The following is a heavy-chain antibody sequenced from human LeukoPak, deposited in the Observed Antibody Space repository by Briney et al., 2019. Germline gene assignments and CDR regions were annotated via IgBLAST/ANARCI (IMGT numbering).Heavy chain of an antibody. CDR2: INPNSGGT. V-gene: IGHV1-2*06. Sequence: ASVKVSCRTSRSTFTDYYMHWLRQAPGQRLEWMGRINPNSGGTNYAQNFQGRVTMTRDTPITTAYMELSRLRSDDTAVYYCARGLPTASYYYMDVWGKGTTVTVSS. CDR1: RSTFTDYY. J-gene: IGHJ6*03. D-gene: IGHD2-2*01. CDR3: ARGLPTASYYYMDV.